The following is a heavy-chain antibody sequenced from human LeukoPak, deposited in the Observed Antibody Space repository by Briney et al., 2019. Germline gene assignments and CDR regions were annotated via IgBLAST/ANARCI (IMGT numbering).Heavy chain of an antibody. V-gene: IGHV4-34*01. D-gene: IGHD6-19*01. CDR2: INHSGST. J-gene: IGHJ4*02. Sequence: LEWIGEINHSGSTNYTPSLKSRVTISVDTSKNQFSLKLSSVTAADTAVYFCARSQWRKADYWGQGTLVTVSS. CDR3: ARSQWRKADY.